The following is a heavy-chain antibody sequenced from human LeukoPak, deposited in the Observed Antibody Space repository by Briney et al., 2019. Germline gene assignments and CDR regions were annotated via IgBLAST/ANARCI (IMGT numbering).Heavy chain of an antibody. D-gene: IGHD4/OR15-4a*01. CDR1: GDSVSSNSTA. Sequence: SQTLSLTCAISGDSVSSNSTAWNWIRQSPSRGLEWLGRTYYRSKWYNDYTVSVKSRITFNPDTSENQFSLHLNSVTPEDTAVYYCARKRLSADSFDIWGQGTLVTVSS. CDR2: TYYRSKWYN. J-gene: IGHJ3*02. CDR3: ARKRLSADSFDI. V-gene: IGHV6-1*01.